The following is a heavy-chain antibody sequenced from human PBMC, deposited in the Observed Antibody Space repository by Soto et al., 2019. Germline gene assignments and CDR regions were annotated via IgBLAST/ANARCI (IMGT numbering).Heavy chain of an antibody. V-gene: IGHV3-30*03. CDR1: GFTFSSYG. CDR3: ARSPYSVSYLAYFDY. CDR2: ISYDGSNK. J-gene: IGHJ4*02. D-gene: IGHD1-26*01. Sequence: QVQLVESGGGVVQPGRSLILSCAASGFTFSSYGMHWVRQAPGKGLEWVAVISYDGSNKYYADSVKGRFTISRDNSKNTLYLQMYSLRAEDTAVYYCARSPYSVSYLAYFDYRGQGPLVTVSS.